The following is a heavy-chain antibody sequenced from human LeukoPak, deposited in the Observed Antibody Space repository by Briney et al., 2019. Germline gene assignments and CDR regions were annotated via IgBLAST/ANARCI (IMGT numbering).Heavy chain of an antibody. CDR1: GYTLSDLS. Sequence: DSVKVSCKVSGYTLSDLSMHWVRQAPGKGLEWMGSFALEDGEKVYAQKFQGRVTMTEDTSTDTAYMELSSLRSEDTAVYYCATAFAGNLVDDWGQGTLVTVSS. D-gene: IGHD1-14*01. CDR3: ATAFAGNLVDD. CDR2: FALEDGEK. V-gene: IGHV1-24*01. J-gene: IGHJ4*02.